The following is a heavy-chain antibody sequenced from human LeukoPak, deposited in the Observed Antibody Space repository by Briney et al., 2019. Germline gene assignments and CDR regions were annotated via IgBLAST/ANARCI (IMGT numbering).Heavy chain of an antibody. J-gene: IGHJ4*02. CDR3: GREIVGATTGGDY. CDR2: ISPNSGGT. Sequence: ASVKVSCKASGYIFTGYYIHWVRQSPGQGLEWMGWISPNSGGTSYAQKLQGRVTMTRDTSISTAYMELSRLTSDDTAVYYCGREIVGATTGGDYWGQGTLVTVSS. D-gene: IGHD1-26*01. V-gene: IGHV1-2*02. CDR1: GYIFTGYY.